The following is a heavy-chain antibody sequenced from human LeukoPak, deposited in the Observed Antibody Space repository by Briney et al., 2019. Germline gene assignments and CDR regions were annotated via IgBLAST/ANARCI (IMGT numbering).Heavy chain of an antibody. D-gene: IGHD3-3*01. Sequence: PSETLSLTCTVSGGSISSYYWSWIRQPPGKGLEWIGYIYYSGSTNYNPSLKSRGTISVDTSKNQFSLKLSSVTAADTAVYYCARDQDDFWSGYPTQVGAFDIWGQGTMVTVSS. CDR3: ARDQDDFWSGYPTQVGAFDI. CDR1: GGSISSYY. V-gene: IGHV4-59*12. J-gene: IGHJ3*02. CDR2: IYYSGST.